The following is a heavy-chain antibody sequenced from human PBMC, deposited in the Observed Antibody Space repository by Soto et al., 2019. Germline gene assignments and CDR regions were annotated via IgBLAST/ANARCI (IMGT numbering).Heavy chain of an antibody. D-gene: IGHD3-3*01. CDR2: INHSGST. V-gene: IGHV4-34*01. Sequence: PSETLSLTCAVYGGSFIGYYCSFIRHPPFKWLEWIGEINHSGSTNYNPSLKSRVTISVDTSKNQFSLKLSSVTAADTAVYYCARVPLYYDFWSGHYYYGMDVWGQGTTVTVSS. CDR3: ARVPLYYDFWSGHYYYGMDV. J-gene: IGHJ6*02. CDR1: GGSFIGYY.